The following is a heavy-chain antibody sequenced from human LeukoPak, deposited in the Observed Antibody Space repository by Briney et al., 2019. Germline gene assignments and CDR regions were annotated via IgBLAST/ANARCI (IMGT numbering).Heavy chain of an antibody. CDR3: ASGAWATRLHS. CDR2: VFDGKTT. J-gene: IGHJ4*02. D-gene: IGHD5-24*01. V-gene: IGHV4-34*12. Sequence: SETLSLTCAVYGESLNYYYWSWIRQSPEKGLEWIGEVFDGKTTNYNPSLKSRVTISAVTSSNQFSLNLKSVTAADTTVYYCASGAWATRLHSWAQGTLVIVSS. CDR1: GESLNYYY.